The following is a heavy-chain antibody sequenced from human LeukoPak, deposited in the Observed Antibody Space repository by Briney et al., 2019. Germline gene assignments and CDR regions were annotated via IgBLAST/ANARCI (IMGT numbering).Heavy chain of an antibody. Sequence: GGSLRLSCAASGFTFSHAWMSWVRQAPGKGLEWVGRIKSKTDGGTTDYAAPVKGRFTISRDDSKNTLYLQMNSLKTEDTAVYYCTTTTVLAHRGGDCYGFDFWGQGTLVTVSS. CDR3: TTTTVLAHRGGDCYGFDF. CDR2: IKSKTDGGTT. J-gene: IGHJ4*02. V-gene: IGHV3-15*01. CDR1: GFTFSHAW. D-gene: IGHD2-21*02.